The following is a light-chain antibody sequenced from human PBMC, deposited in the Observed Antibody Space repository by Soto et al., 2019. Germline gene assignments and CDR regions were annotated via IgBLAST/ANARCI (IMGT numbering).Light chain of an antibody. CDR1: QSVSSSS. CDR3: QQYGSSPRT. Sequence: IILKQLPSALSLYPWERATLSCRASQSVSSSSLAWYQQRRGQAPRLLIHGASSRATGIPDRFSGSGSGTDFTLTISRLEPEDFAVYYCQQYGSSPRTLGQGTKVDIK. V-gene: IGKV3-20*01. J-gene: IGKJ1*01. CDR2: GAS.